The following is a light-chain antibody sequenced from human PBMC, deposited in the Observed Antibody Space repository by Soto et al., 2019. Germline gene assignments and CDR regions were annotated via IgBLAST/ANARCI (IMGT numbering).Light chain of an antibody. J-gene: IGLJ1*01. CDR3: KSYTSSSTDV. CDR1: SSDVGSYNL. Sequence: QSVLTQPASVSGSPGQSITISCTGSSSDVGSYNLVSWYQQHPGKAPKLLIYKVTKRPSGVSNRFSGSKSGNTASITIYGFQAEDEADYYCKSYTSSSTDVFGTGTKVPVL. V-gene: IGLV2-14*02. CDR2: KVT.